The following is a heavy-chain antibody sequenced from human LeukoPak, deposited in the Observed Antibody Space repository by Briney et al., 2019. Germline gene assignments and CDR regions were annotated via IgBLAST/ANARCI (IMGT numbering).Heavy chain of an antibody. J-gene: IGHJ4*02. CDR1: GFTFSNAW. CDR2: IKSKTDGGTT. D-gene: IGHD3-9*01. CDR3: TTSDYDILTGYEY. Sequence: GGSLRLSCAASGFTFSNAWMGWVRQAPGKGLEWVGRIKSKTDGGTTDYAAPVKGRFTISRDDSKNTLYLQMNSLKTEDTAVYYCTTSDYDILTGYEYWGQGTLVTVSS. V-gene: IGHV3-15*01.